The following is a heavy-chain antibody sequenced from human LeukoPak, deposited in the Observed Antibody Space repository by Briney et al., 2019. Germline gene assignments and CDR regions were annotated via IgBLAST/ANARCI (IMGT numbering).Heavy chain of an antibody. D-gene: IGHD3-22*01. V-gene: IGHV4-39*01. CDR3: ARSGIGYYYDSSGYYYFDY. CDR2: IYYSGST. J-gene: IGHJ4*02. Sequence: SETLSLTCTVSGGSISSSSYYWGWIRQPPGKGLEWIGSIYYSGSTYYNPSLKSRVTISVDTSKNQFSLKLSSVTAADTAVYYCARSGIGYYYDSSGYYYFDYWGQGTLVTVSS. CDR1: GGSISSSSYY.